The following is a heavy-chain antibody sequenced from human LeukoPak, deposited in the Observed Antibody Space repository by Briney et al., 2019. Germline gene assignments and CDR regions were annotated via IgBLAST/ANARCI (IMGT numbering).Heavy chain of an antibody. D-gene: IGHD6-19*01. CDR1: GFTFSSYA. Sequence: GGSLRLSCSASGFTFSSYAMHWVRQAPGKGLEYVSAISSNGGSTYYADSVKGRFTISRDKSKNTLYLQMSSLRAEDTAVYYCVKDRWYSSGWPTTDYWGQGTLVTVSS. V-gene: IGHV3-64D*06. J-gene: IGHJ4*02. CDR3: VKDRWYSSGWPTTDY. CDR2: ISSNGGST.